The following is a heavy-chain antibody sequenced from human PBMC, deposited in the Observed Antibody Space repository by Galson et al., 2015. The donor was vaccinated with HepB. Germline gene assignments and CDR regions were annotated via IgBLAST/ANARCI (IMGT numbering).Heavy chain of an antibody. CDR3: ARGPLNCSGGSCYSPPDY. Sequence: SVKVSCKASGGTFSSYTISWVRQAPGQGLEWMGRIIPILGIANYAQKFQGRVTITADRSTSTAHMELSSLRSEDTAVYYCARGPLNCSGGSCYSPPDYWGQGTLVTVSS. CDR2: IIPILGIA. J-gene: IGHJ4*02. V-gene: IGHV1-69*02. CDR1: GGTFSSYT. D-gene: IGHD2-15*01.